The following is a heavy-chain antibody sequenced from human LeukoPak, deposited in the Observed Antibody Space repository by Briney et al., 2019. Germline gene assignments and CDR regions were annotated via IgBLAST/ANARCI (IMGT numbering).Heavy chain of an antibody. Sequence: ASVKVSCKASGYAFTSYGISWVRQAPGQGLEWMGWISAYNGNTNYAQKLQGRVTMTTDTSTSTAYMELRSLRSDDTAVYYCAREVSSGWYSGNDYWGQGTLVTVSS. V-gene: IGHV1-18*01. D-gene: IGHD6-19*01. J-gene: IGHJ4*02. CDR1: GYAFTSYG. CDR3: AREVSSGWYSGNDY. CDR2: ISAYNGNT.